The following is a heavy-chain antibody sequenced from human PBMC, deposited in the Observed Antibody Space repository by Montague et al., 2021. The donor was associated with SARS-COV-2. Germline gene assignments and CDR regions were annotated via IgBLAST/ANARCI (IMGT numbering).Heavy chain of an antibody. J-gene: IGHJ6*02. Sequence: SETLSLTCTVSGDSISYFYWSWIRQPAGKGLEWIGRVSASGSTNYNPSLNSRVTMSVDTSKKQFSLRLSPVTAADTAVYYCARDYDILTGYYNDHYYYGMDVWGQGTTVTVSS. CDR2: VSASGST. CDR1: GDSISYFY. CDR3: ARDYDILTGYYNDHYYYGMDV. D-gene: IGHD3-9*01. V-gene: IGHV4-4*07.